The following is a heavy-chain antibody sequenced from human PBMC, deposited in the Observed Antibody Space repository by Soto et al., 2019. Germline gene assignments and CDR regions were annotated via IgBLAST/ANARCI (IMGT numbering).Heavy chain of an antibody. CDR1: GFTFNSYV. V-gene: IGHV3-33*01. CDR2: IWYDGSNK. D-gene: IGHD3-22*01. J-gene: IGHJ6*02. Sequence: GGSLRLSCAASGFTFNSYVMHWVRPATGKGLEWVAVIWYDGSNKYYADSVKGRFTISRDNSKNTLYLQMNSLRAEDTAVYYCARAAYYDSSGYRVPYGMDVWGQGTTVTVSS. CDR3: ARAAYYDSSGYRVPYGMDV.